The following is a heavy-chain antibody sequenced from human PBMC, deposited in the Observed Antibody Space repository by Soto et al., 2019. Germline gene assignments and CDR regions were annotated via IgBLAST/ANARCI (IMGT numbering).Heavy chain of an antibody. D-gene: IGHD1-7*01. J-gene: IGHJ4*02. Sequence: QVQLQQWGAGLLKPSETLSLTCAVYGGSFSGYYWTWIRQPPGTGLEWIGEINHSGSANYNPSLKSRVTMSLDTSKIQFSLKLTSVTAKDTAVYYWAQDKTTGLFDYSGQGTLVTVSS. CDR3: AQDKTTGLFDY. CDR2: INHSGSA. V-gene: IGHV4-34*01. CDR1: GGSFSGYY.